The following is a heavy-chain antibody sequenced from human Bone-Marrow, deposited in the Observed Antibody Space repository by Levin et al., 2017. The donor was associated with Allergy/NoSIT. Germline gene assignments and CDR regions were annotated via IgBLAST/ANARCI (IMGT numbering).Heavy chain of an antibody. Sequence: ETLSLTCAASGFTVRNYMRWFRQAPGKGLEWVSLIYSGGDTRYADSVKGRFTISRDTSKNTLSLQMNSLRTDDTAVYYCARDGGVTVGGDYWGQGTLVTVSS. V-gene: IGHV3-53*01. CDR1: GFTVRNY. CDR2: IYSGGDT. CDR3: ARDGGVTVGGDY. D-gene: IGHD1-26*01. J-gene: IGHJ4*02.